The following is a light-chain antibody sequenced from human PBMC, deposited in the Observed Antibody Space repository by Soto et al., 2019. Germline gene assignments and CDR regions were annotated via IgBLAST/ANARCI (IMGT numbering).Light chain of an antibody. CDR3: AAGDDSLNGRG. J-gene: IGLJ1*01. Sequence: QSVLTQPPSASRTPGQRVTISCSGSSSNIGSGNVNCCQQLPGTAPKLLIYTNNHRPSAVPDRFSGSKSGTSASLSISGLQSEDEADYYCAAGDDSLNGRGFGTGTKVTV. CDR2: TNN. CDR1: SSNIGSGN. V-gene: IGLV1-44*01.